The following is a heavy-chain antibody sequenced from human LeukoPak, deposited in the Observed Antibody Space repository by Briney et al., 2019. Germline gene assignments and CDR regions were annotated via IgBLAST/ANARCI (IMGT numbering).Heavy chain of an antibody. D-gene: IGHD4/OR15-4a*01. J-gene: IGHJ4*02. CDR1: GFTFSSYS. V-gene: IGHV3-21*04. CDR2: ISSSSSYI. CDR3: ARRAGAYSHPYDY. Sequence: GGSLRLSCAASGFTFSSYSMNWVRQAPGKGLECVSSISSSSSYIYYADSVKGRFTISRDNSKNTLYLQMNSLRAEDTAVYYCARRAGAYSHPYDYWGQGTLVTVSS.